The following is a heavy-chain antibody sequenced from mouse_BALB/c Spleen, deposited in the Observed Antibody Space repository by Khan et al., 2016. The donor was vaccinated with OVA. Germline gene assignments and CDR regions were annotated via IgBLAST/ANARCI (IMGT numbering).Heavy chain of an antibody. J-gene: IGHJ2*01. CDR2: INPSNGRT. D-gene: IGHD2-1*01. CDR1: GYTLTSYW. Sequence: QVQLKQSGAELVNPGASVNLSCKASGYTLTSYWMHWVKQRPGQGLEWIGEINPSNGRTNYNEKCKSKATLTVDKSSSTAYMQLSSPTSEDSAVYYCARLLINFDYWGQGTTLTVSS. V-gene: IGHV1S81*02. CDR3: ARLLINFDY.